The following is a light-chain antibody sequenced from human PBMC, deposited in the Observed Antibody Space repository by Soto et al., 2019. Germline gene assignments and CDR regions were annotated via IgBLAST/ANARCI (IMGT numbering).Light chain of an antibody. CDR3: QQYGHSLWT. J-gene: IGKJ1*01. CDR2: CAS. CDR1: QSVRSGH. Sequence: DILLTQSSAALSLSPGERASLSCRASQSVRSGHLAWYQQKPGQAPRLLSYCASSRATGIPDRFSGSGSGTDFTLTISRLEPEDYAVYYCQQYGHSLWTFGQGTKVDI. V-gene: IGKV3-20*01.